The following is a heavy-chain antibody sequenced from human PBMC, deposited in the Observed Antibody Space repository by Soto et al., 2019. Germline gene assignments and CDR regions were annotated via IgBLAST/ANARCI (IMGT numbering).Heavy chain of an antibody. CDR3: ARGGYYDFWSGYHPFDY. CDR2: ISAYNGNT. CDR1: GYTFTSYG. D-gene: IGHD3-3*01. V-gene: IGHV1-18*01. J-gene: IGHJ4*02. Sequence: APVKVSCKASGYTFTSYGISWVRQAPGQGLEWMGWISAYNGNTNYAQKLQGRVTMTTDTSTSTAYMELRSLRSDDTAVYYCARGGYYDFWSGYHPFDYWGQGTLVTVSS.